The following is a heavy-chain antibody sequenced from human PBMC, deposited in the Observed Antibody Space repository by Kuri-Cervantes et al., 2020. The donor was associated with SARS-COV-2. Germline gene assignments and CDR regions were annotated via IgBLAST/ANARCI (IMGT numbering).Heavy chain of an antibody. CDR1: RFTFRSYC. CDR2: IWYDGSNK. CDR3: ARDVSPSSSSDYYYYGMDV. J-gene: IGHJ6*02. V-gene: IGHV3-33*07. Sequence: GGSLRLSWAASRFTFRSYCMYWVSQAPGKGLEWVEVIWYDGSNKYYADSVKGRFTISRDNSKNTLYLQMNSLRDEDTAVDYCARDVSPSSSSDYYYYGMDVWGQGTTVTVSS. D-gene: IGHD6-6*01.